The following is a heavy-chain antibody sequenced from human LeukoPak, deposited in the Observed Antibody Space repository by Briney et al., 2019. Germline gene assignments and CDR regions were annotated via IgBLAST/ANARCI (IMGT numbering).Heavy chain of an antibody. CDR1: GFTFSSYG. V-gene: IGHV3-30*18. J-gene: IGHJ4*02. D-gene: IGHD1-14*01. Sequence: GGSLRLSCAASGFTFSSYGMHWVRQAPGKGLEWVAVISYDGSNKYYADSVKGRFTISRDNSKNTLYLQMNSLRAEDTAVYYCAKGISFDYWGQGTLVTVSS. CDR2: ISYDGSNK. CDR3: AKGISFDY.